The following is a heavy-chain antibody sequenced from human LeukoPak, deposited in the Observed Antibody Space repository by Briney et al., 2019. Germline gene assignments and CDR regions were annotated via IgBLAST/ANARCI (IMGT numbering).Heavy chain of an antibody. D-gene: IGHD3-3*01. V-gene: IGHV4-34*01. Sequence: SETLSLTCAVYGGSFSGYYWSWIRQPPGKGLEWIGEINHSGSTNYNPSLKSRVTISVDTSKNQFSLKLSSVTAADTAVYYCARGRRGYDFWSGYYNEGYYFDYWGQGTLVTVSS. CDR3: ARGRRGYDFWSGYYNEGYYFDY. J-gene: IGHJ4*02. CDR2: INHSGST. CDR1: GGSFSGYY.